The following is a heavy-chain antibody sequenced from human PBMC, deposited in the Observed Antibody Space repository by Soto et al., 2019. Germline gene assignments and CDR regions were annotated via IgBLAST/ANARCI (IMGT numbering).Heavy chain of an antibody. J-gene: IGHJ6*02. CDR1: GFTFSSTD. CDR2: IWYDGSNK. Sequence: GGSLRLSSAASGFTFSSTDMHWVRQAPGKGLEWVAVIWYDGSNKKYADSVKGRFTISRDNSKNTLYLQMNSLRAEDTAVYYCASDRYGLDVWGQGTTVTVSS. CDR3: ASDRYGLDV. V-gene: IGHV3-33*01.